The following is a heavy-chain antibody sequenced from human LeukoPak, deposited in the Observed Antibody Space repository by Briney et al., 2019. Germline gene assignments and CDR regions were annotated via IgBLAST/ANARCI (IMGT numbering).Heavy chain of an antibody. D-gene: IGHD3-22*01. Sequence: GGSLSLSCAASGFTFTSYWMRWVRQAPGKGLEWVASIKQDGSEKYYVDSVKGRFTISRDNAKNSLNLQMNSLRAEDTAVCYCARHPNYYDSSGYYKGFDCWGQGTLVTVSS. CDR1: GFTFTSYW. CDR3: ARHPNYYDSSGYYKGFDC. CDR2: IKQDGSEK. J-gene: IGHJ4*02. V-gene: IGHV3-7*03.